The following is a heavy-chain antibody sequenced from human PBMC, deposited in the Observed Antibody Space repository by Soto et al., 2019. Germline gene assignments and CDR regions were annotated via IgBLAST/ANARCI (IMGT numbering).Heavy chain of an antibody. D-gene: IGHD2-8*01. J-gene: IGHJ6*02. Sequence: ASVKVSCKASGYSFTDHHIHWVRQAPGQGLEWLGRINPKSGGTSTAQKFQGWVTMTTDTSISTASMELTRLTSGDTAIYYCARGDSTDCSNGVCSFFYNHDMDVWGQGTTVTVSS. V-gene: IGHV1-2*04. CDR3: ARGDSTDCSNGVCSFFYNHDMDV. CDR2: INPKSGGT. CDR1: GYSFTDHH.